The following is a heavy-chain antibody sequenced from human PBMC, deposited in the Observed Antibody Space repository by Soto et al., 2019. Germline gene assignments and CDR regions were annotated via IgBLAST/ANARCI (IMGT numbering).Heavy chain of an antibody. D-gene: IGHD3-10*01. J-gene: IGHJ3*01. CDR3: ARGRFSAFDF. Sequence: QVQLQQSGPGLVKPSLTLSLTCAISGDSVSTNIASWHWVRQSPSRGLEWLGRTYYRSKWYNDYAVSVKSRITISPDTAKNQFSLQLNSVTPDDTAVYYCARGRFSAFDFWDRGTMVTVSS. CDR2: TYYRSKWYN. CDR1: GDSVSTNIAS. V-gene: IGHV6-1*01.